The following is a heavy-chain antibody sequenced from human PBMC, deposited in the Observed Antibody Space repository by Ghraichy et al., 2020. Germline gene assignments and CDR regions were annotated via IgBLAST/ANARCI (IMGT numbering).Heavy chain of an antibody. J-gene: IGHJ4*02. CDR2: IYYSGST. CDR1: GGSISSSSYY. CDR3: ARGFDYDSSGRNYYFDY. D-gene: IGHD3-22*01. V-gene: IGHV4-39*01. Sequence: ETLSLTCTVSGGSISSSSYYWGWIRQPPGKGLEWIGSIYYSGSTYYNPSLKSRVTISVDTSKNQFSLKLSSVTAADTAVYYCARGFDYDSSGRNYYFDYWGQGTLVTVSS.